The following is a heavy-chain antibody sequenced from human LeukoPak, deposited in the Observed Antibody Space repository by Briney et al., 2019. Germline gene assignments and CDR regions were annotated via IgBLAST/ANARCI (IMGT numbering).Heavy chain of an antibody. D-gene: IGHD1-14*01. CDR1: GFTFSSYA. J-gene: IGHJ4*02. V-gene: IGHV3-30*02. CDR2: IHHDGSDK. Sequence: GGSLRLSCAASGFTFSSYAMSWVRQAPGKGLEWVAFIHHDGSDKFYADSVKGRFTISRDNSKNTLNLQMNSLRVEDTAVYYCAKDEAGADFDYWGQGTLVTVSS. CDR3: AKDEAGADFDY.